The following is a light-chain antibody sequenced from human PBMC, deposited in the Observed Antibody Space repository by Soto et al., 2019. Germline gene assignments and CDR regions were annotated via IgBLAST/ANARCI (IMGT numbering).Light chain of an antibody. Sequence: IVMTQSPATLSVSPGQRATLSCRASQSVSTNLAWYQQKPGQAPRLLIYGASTRATSIPARSSGSGSGTEFSLDISGLQSDDFSVYFCQQYSNWPPWTFGQG. V-gene: IGKV3D-15*01. CDR2: GAS. CDR3: QQYSNWPPWT. CDR1: QSVSTN. J-gene: IGKJ1*01.